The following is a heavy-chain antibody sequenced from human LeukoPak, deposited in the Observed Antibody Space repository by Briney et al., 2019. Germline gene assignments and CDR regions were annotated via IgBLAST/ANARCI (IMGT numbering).Heavy chain of an antibody. CDR1: AGSISSYY. CDR2: IYYSGST. CDR3: ARVEDYMDV. J-gene: IGHJ6*03. Sequence: SETLSLTCSVSAGSISSYYWGWIRQPPGKGLEWIGSIYYSGSTYYNPSLKSRVTMSVDTSKNQFSLKLSSVTAADTAVYYCARVEDYMDVWGKGTTVTVSS. D-gene: IGHD5-24*01. V-gene: IGHV4-39*07.